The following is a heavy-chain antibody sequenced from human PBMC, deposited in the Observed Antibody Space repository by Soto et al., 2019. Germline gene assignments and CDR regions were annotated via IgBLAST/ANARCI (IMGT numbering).Heavy chain of an antibody. J-gene: IGHJ4*02. Sequence: PGGSLRLSCAASGFNFSSYAMSWVRQAPGKGLEWVSSITGRGSSIYYADSVKGRFTISKDHSSNTLYLQMDALRAEDSAVYYCAKALFRGLDYWGQGXLITVYS. V-gene: IGHV3-23*01. CDR1: GFNFSSYA. CDR3: AKALFRGLDY. D-gene: IGHD3-10*01. CDR2: ITGRGSSI.